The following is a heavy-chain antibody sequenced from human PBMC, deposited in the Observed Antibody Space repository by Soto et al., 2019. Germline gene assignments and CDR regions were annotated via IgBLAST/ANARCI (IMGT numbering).Heavy chain of an antibody. J-gene: IGHJ6*02. CDR1: GGTFSSYA. CDR3: ARDRIAGSKFYYGMDV. CDR2: IIPIFGTE. V-gene: IGHV1-69*01. D-gene: IGHD6-13*01. Sequence: QVQLVQSGAEVKKPGSSGRVSCKASGGTFSSYAISWVRQAPGQGLEWMGGIIPIFGTESYAQKFQGRVTITADESTSTAYMELSSLRSEDTAVYYCARDRIAGSKFYYGMDVWGQGTTVTVSS.